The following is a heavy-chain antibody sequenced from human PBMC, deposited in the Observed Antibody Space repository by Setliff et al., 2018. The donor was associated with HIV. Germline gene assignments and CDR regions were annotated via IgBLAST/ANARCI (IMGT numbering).Heavy chain of an antibody. CDR1: GDTFSNSA. CDR2: IIPLYGTS. Sequence: SVKVSCKASGDTFSNSAIYWVRQAPGQGLEWMGGIIPLYGTSNYAQKFHGRVAITADELMTTAYMELTSLRSEDTAVYFCASASGYCRSGVCYIGVHKTPDKHYCDSWGQGTLVTVSS. CDR3: ASASGYCRSGVCYIGVHKTPDKHYCDS. V-gene: IGHV1-69*13. D-gene: IGHD2-8*01. J-gene: IGHJ4*02.